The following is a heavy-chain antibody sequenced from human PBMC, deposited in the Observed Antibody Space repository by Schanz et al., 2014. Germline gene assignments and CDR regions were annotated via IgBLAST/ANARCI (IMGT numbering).Heavy chain of an antibody. V-gene: IGHV4-34*12. D-gene: IGHD6-13*01. CDR2: IIHSGST. CDR3: AAGWYSMTR. J-gene: IGHJ4*02. Sequence: QVQLQQWGAGLLKPSETLSLTCAVYGGSFSGYYWSWIRQPPGKGLEWIGEIIHSGSTNYNPSLKSRVTISVDRSKNQFSLKLSSVTAAETAVYYCAAGWYSMTRWGQGTLVTVSS. CDR1: GGSFSGYY.